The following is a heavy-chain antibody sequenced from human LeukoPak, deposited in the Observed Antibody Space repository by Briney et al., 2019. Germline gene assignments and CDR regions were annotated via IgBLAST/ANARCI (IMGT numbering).Heavy chain of an antibody. V-gene: IGHV4-39*07. J-gene: IGHJ1*01. CDR1: GGSITSSSYY. CDR2: IYYTGRT. Sequence: SETLSLTCIVSGGSITSSSYYWGWIRQPPGTGLEWIGVIYYTGRTYYNPSLKSRVTISVHTSMSQFSLKMSSVTAADTAVYYCASAVPGTEYLRHWGQGTLVTVSS. CDR3: ASAVPGTEYLRH. D-gene: IGHD6-19*01.